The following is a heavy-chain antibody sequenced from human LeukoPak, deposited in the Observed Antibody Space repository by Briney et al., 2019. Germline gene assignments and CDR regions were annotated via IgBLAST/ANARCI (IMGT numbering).Heavy chain of an antibody. CDR3: AGPSSSGVGY. J-gene: IGHJ4*02. CDR1: GFTFSSYG. CDR2: MSYDGTNK. D-gene: IGHD6-6*01. Sequence: AGGSLRLSCAASGFTFSSYGLHWVRQAPGKGLEWVAIMSYDGTNKYYADSVKGRFTVSRDNSKNTVYLQMNSLRAEDTAVYYCAGPSSSGVGYWGQGTLVTVSS. V-gene: IGHV3-30*03.